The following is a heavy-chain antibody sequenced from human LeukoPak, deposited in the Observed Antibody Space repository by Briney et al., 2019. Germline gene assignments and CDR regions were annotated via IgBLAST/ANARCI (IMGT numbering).Heavy chain of an antibody. Sequence: GGSLGLSCAASGFSFSNYAMSWVRQAPGKGLEWVSTISGSGGSTYYADSVKGRFTISRDNSKNTLYLQMNSLRAEDTAVYYCAKMTGVVVAATPDYWGQGTLVIVSS. D-gene: IGHD2-15*01. CDR3: AKMTGVVVAATPDY. J-gene: IGHJ4*02. CDR2: ISGSGGST. V-gene: IGHV3-23*01. CDR1: GFSFSNYA.